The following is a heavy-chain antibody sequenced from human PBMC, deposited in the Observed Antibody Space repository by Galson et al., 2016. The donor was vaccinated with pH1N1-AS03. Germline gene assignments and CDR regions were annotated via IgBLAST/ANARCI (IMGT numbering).Heavy chain of an antibody. D-gene: IGHD3-3*02. CDR2: VQHRWDT. CDR3: VRSGRHFSVYVVTPNWFDP. CDR1: GFSINNDYF. J-gene: IGHJ5*02. Sequence: LSLTCTVSGFSINNDYFWGWVRQPPGRGLEWIGSVQHRWDTYYNPSLKSRVAISVDTSKNQFSLRLCSLTAADTAVYYCVRSGRHFSVYVVTPNWFDPWGQGTLVTVSS. V-gene: IGHV4-38-2*02.